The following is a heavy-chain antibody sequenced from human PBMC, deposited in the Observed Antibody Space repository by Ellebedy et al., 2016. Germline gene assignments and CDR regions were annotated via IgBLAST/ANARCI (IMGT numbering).Heavy chain of an antibody. CDR1: GGSISSYY. CDR2: IYYSGST. J-gene: IGHJ5*02. D-gene: IGHD2-2*01. CDR3: ARGENYCSSTSCPGWFDP. Sequence: GSLRLSCTVSGGSISSYYWSWIRQPPGKGLEWIGYIYYSGSTNYNPSLKSRVTISVDTSKNQFSLKLSSVTAADTAVYYCARGENYCSSTSCPGWFDPWGQGTLVTVSS. V-gene: IGHV4-59*01.